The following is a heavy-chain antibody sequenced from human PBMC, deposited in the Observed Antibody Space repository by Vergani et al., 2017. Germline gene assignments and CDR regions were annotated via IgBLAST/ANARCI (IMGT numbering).Heavy chain of an antibody. D-gene: IGHD3-22*01. CDR1: GFTFSDYY. J-gene: IGHJ6*03. CDR2: ISSSGSTI. CDR3: ARLDSSGILIYYYYYMDV. V-gene: IGHV3-11*01. Sequence: QVQLVESGGGLVKPGGSLRLSCAASGFTFSDYYMSWIRQAPGKGLEWVSYISSSGSTIYYADSVKGRFTISRDNAKKSLYLQMNSLRAEDTAVYYCARLDSSGILIYYYYYMDVWGKGTTVTVSS.